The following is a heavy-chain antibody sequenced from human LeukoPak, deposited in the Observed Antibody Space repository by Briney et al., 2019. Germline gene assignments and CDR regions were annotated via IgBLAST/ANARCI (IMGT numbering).Heavy chain of an antibody. J-gene: IGHJ3*02. CDR1: GFTFSSYS. Sequence: GGSLRLSCAASGFTFSSYSMNCVRQAPGTGLEWVSSISSSSSYIYYADSVKGRFTISRDNAKKSLYLQMNSLRAEDTAVYYCARDSRADAFDIWGQGTMVTVSS. CDR3: ARDSRADAFDI. CDR2: ISSSSSYI. V-gene: IGHV3-21*01.